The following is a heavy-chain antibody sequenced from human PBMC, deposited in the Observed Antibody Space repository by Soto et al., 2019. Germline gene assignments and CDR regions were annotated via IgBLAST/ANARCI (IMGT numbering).Heavy chain of an antibody. V-gene: IGHV3-64*01. Sequence: EVQLVESGGGLVQPGGSLRLSCAASGFTFSSYAMHWVRQAPGKGLEYVSAISSNGGSTYYANSVKGRFTISRDNSKNTPYLQMGSLRAEDMAVYYCARGWLDAFDIWGQGTMVTVSS. CDR3: ARGWLDAFDI. J-gene: IGHJ3*02. D-gene: IGHD5-12*01. CDR1: GFTFSSYA. CDR2: ISSNGGST.